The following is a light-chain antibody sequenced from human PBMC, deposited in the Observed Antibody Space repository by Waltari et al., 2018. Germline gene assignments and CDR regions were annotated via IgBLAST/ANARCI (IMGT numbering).Light chain of an antibody. CDR1: QSLLHSDGKTY. J-gene: IGKJ2*01. V-gene: IGKV2-29*01. CDR3: QQYSNWYT. CDR2: DAS. Sequence: DIVMTQTPLSLSVTPGQPASISCKSSQSLLHSDGKTYLYWYLQKPGQAPRLLIYDASTRATGIPARFSGSGSGTEFTLTISSLQSEDFAVYYCQQYSNWYTFGQGTKLEIK.